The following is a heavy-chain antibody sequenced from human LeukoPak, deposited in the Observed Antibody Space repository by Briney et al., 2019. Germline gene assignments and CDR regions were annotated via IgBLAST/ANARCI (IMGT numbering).Heavy chain of an antibody. J-gene: IGHJ3*02. V-gene: IGHV3-30-3*01. CDR3: ARGGYSYGPDAFDI. CDR2: ISYDGSNK. D-gene: IGHD5-18*01. CDR1: GFSFSSYA. Sequence: GMSLRLSCGASGFSFSSYAMHWVRQAPGKGLEWVAVISYDGSNKYYADSVKGRFTISRDNSKNTLYLQMNSLRAEDTAVYYCARGGYSYGPDAFDIWGQGTMVTVSS.